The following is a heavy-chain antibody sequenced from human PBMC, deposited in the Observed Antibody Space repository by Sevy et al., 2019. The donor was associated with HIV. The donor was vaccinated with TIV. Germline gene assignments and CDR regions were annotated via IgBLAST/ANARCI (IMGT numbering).Heavy chain of an antibody. CDR2: MRFDGTIK. CDR1: GFTFSTYG. CDR3: AKVFHIVVVPAAIDYYYGMDV. Sequence: GGSLRLSCAASGFTFSTYGMHWVRQAPDRGLEWVAFMRFDGTIKYHTDSVKGRFTISRDNSKNTLYLQMNSLKTEDTAVDFCAKVFHIVVVPAAIDYYYGMDVWGQGTTVTVSS. J-gene: IGHJ6*02. D-gene: IGHD2-2*01. V-gene: IGHV3-30*02.